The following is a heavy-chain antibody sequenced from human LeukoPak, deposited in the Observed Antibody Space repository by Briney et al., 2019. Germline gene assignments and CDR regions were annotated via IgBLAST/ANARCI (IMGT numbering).Heavy chain of an antibody. CDR3: ATKYNWKDFDY. D-gene: IGHD1-1*01. Sequence: GGSLRLSCAASGFTFSSYEMNWVRQAPGKGLEWVSYISSSGSTIYYADSVKGRFTISRDNSKNTVYLQMNGLRVEDTAIYYCATKYNWKDFDYWGQGTLVIVSS. J-gene: IGHJ4*02. CDR1: GFTFSSYE. CDR2: ISSSGSTI. V-gene: IGHV3-48*03.